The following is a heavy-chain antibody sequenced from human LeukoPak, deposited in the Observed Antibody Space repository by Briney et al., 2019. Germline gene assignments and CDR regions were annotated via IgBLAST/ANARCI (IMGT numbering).Heavy chain of an antibody. CDR2: IYYSGST. D-gene: IGHD2-15*01. CDR1: GGSISSSSYY. CDR3: ALHGFRGALSRDAFDI. J-gene: IGHJ3*02. V-gene: IGHV4-39*01. Sequence: SETLSLTCTVSGGSISSSSYYWGWIRQPPGKGLEWIGSIYYSGSTYYNPSLKSRVTISVDTSKNQFSLKLSSVTAADTAVYYCALHGFRGALSRDAFDIWGQGTMVTVSS.